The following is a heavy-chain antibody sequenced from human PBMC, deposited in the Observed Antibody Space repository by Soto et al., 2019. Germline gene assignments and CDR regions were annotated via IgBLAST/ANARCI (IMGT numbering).Heavy chain of an antibody. CDR3: AIDFLYSSGWYGMVG. CDR2: MNPNSGNT. J-gene: IGHJ6*02. D-gene: IGHD6-19*01. CDR1: GYTFTSYD. V-gene: IGHV1-8*01. Sequence: ASVKVSCKASGYTFTSYDINWVRQATGQGLEWMGWMNPNSGNTGYAQKFQGRVTMTRNTSISTAYMELSSLRSEDTAVYYCAIDFLYSSGWYGMVGWGQGTTVTVFS.